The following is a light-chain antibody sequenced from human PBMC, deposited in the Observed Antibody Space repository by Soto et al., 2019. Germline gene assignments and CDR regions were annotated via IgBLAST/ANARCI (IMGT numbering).Light chain of an antibody. J-gene: IGKJ1*01. CDR1: ERIYSAY. Sequence: EVVLTQSPGTLSLSRGERATLSCRASERIYSAYLGWYQQKPGQAPRLLIYGTSTRATGIPARFSGSGSGTEFTLTISSLQPDDFATYYCQHYNNYSEEFGQGTKVDIK. V-gene: IGKV3-20*01. CDR2: GTS. CDR3: QHYNNYSEE.